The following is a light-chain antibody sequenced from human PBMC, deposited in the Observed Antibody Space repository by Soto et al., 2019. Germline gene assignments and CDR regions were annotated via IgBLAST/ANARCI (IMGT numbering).Light chain of an antibody. CDR2: GAS. CDR1: GSVTTN. J-gene: IGKJ4*01. CDR3: QQYNDWPLPT. V-gene: IGKV3-15*01. Sequence: PGERVTLSCRASGSVTTNLAWYQHKPGQAPRLLIYGASTRAADIAARFSGSGSGTEFTLTISSLQSEDFAFYYCQQYNDWPLPTFGGGTKVEIK.